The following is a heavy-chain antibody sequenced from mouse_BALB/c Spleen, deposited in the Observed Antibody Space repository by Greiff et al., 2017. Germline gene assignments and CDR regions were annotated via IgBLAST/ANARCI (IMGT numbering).Heavy chain of an antibody. CDR3: ARDGGLPWCFDV. CDR1: GYTFTSYV. CDR2: INPYNDGT. D-gene: IGHD2-4*01. J-gene: IGHJ1*01. V-gene: IGHV1-14*01. Sequence: VQLKQSGPELVKPGASVKMSCKASGYTFTSYVMHWVKQKPGQGLGWIGYINPYNDGTKYNEKFKGKATLTSDKSSSTAYMELSSLTSEDSAVYYGARDGGLPWCFDVWGAGTTVTVSS.